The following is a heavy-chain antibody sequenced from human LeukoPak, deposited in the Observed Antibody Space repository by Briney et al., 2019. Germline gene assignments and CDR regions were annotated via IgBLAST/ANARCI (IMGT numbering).Heavy chain of an antibody. J-gene: IGHJ5*02. Sequence: SETLSLTCTVSGGSISSYYWSWIRQPPGKGLEWIGYIYYSGSTNYNPSHKSRVTISVDTSKNQFSLKLSSVTAADTAVYYCARHVYGSGQYNWFDPWGQGTLVTVSS. CDR2: IYYSGST. V-gene: IGHV4-59*08. CDR3: ARHVYGSGQYNWFDP. D-gene: IGHD3-10*01. CDR1: GGSISSYY.